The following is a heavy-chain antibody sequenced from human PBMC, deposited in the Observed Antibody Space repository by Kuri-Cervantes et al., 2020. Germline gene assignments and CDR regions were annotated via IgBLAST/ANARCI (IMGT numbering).Heavy chain of an antibody. CDR2: ISYDGSNK. D-gene: IGHD1-20*01. CDR3: AKGAKYNWKVDAFDI. CDR1: GFTFSSYA. V-gene: IGHV3-30-3*01. Sequence: GESLKISCAASGFTFSSYAMHWVRQAPGKGLEWVAVISYDGSNKYYADSVKGRFTISRDNSKNTLSLQMNSLRAEDTAVYYCAKGAKYNWKVDAFDIWGQGTMVTVSS. J-gene: IGHJ3*02.